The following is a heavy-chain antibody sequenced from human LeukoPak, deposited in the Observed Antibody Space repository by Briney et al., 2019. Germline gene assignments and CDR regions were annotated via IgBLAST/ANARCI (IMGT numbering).Heavy chain of an antibody. V-gene: IGHV4-61*02. CDR3: ARGSRITVTNGYYYYMDV. CDR2: IYTSGSI. J-gene: IGHJ6*03. Sequence: SQTLSLTCTVSSRSISTGTYYYRSIRQPAEKRLEWNARIYTSGSINYNPSLKSRVTISVEMSKNQFSLKLNSVTAADTAVYFCARGSRITVTNGYYYYMDVWGKGTTVTVSS. CDR1: SRSISTGTYY. D-gene: IGHD4-17*01.